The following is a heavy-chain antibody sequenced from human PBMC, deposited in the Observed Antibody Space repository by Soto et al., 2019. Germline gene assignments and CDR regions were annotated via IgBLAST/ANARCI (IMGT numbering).Heavy chain of an antibody. CDR3: AKDTVVDTAMAIFDY. Sequence: GGSLRLSCAASGFTFSSYAMSWVRQAPGKGLEWVSAISGSGGSTYYADSVKGRFTISRDNSKNTLYLQMNSLRAEDTAVYYCAKDTVVDTAMAIFDYWGQGTLVTVSS. D-gene: IGHD5-18*01. CDR2: ISGSGGST. J-gene: IGHJ4*02. CDR1: GFTFSSYA. V-gene: IGHV3-23*01.